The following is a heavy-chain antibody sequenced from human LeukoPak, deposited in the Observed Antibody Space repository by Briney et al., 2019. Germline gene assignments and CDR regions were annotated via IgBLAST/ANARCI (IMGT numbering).Heavy chain of an antibody. D-gene: IGHD1-7*01. CDR1: GFTFRTYA. V-gene: IGHV3-74*01. CDR2: INPDGSTI. Sequence: PGGSLRLSCAASGFTFRTYAMTWVRQAPGKGLVWVSRINPDGSTINYADSVKGRFTISRDNAKNTLYLQMNSLRAEDTAVYYCATAGNYRFDYWGQGTLVTVSS. J-gene: IGHJ4*02. CDR3: ATAGNYRFDY.